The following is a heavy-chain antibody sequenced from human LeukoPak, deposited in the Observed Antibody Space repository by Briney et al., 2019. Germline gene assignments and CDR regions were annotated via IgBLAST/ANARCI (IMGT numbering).Heavy chain of an antibody. CDR3: TTERPYFDN. V-gene: IGHV3-15*01. CDR1: GFTFSDAW. Sequence: GGSLRLSCAASGFTFSDAWMSWVRQAPGKGLEWVGRVKSKTHGGTTAYAAPVKGRFTISRDDSKTTVYLQMNSLKSEDAALYYCTTERPYFDNWGQGTLVTVSS. J-gene: IGHJ4*02. CDR2: VKSKTHGGTT.